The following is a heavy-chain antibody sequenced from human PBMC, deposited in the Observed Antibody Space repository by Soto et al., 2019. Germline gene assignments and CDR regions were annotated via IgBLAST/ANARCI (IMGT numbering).Heavy chain of an antibody. V-gene: IGHV4-30-2*02. CDR3: TFLRWGDYGGIFDP. D-gene: IGHD4-17*01. CDR1: GGSISSGGYS. Sequence: SETLSLTCAVSGGSISSGGYSWSWIRQPPGKGLEWIGYIYHSGSTNYNPSLKSRVTISVDTSKNQFSLKLSSVTAADTAVYYCTFLRWGDYGGIFDPLGRRTPVTVSS. J-gene: IGHJ5*02. CDR2: IYHSGST.